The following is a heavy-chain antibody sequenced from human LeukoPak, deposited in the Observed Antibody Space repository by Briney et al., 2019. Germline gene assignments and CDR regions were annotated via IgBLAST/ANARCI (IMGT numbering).Heavy chain of an antibody. CDR1: GYTFTYYY. CDR3: AREGPIVGATHLVDY. Sequence: ASVKVSCKASGYTFTYYYMHWVRQAPGQGLEWMGWINPNSGGTNYAQKFQGRVTMTRDTSISTAYMELSRLRPDDTAVYYCAREGPIVGATHLVDYWGQGTLVTVSS. D-gene: IGHD1-26*01. J-gene: IGHJ4*02. CDR2: INPNSGGT. V-gene: IGHV1-2*02.